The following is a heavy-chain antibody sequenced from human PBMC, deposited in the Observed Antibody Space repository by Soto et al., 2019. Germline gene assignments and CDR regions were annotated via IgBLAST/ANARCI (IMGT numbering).Heavy chain of an antibody. D-gene: IGHD3-10*01. CDR3: ARGSGADFDY. V-gene: IGHV3-30-3*01. Sequence: GVLRLSCEASGFTFSSYVIHWVRQAPGKGLEWVAFISYDGSNKYYADSVKGRFTISRDNSKNTVFLQMTSLRNEDTAVYYCARGSGADFDYWGQGTLVTVSS. J-gene: IGHJ4*02. CDR2: ISYDGSNK. CDR1: GFTFSSYV.